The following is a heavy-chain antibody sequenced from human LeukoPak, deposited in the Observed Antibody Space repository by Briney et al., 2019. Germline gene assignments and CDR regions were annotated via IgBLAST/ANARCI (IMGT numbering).Heavy chain of an antibody. CDR1: GFTFSSYA. J-gene: IGHJ4*02. D-gene: IGHD3-22*01. Sequence: PGGSLRLSCAASGFTFSSYAMSWVRQAPGKGLEWVSVISGSGGSTYYADSVKGRFTISRDNSKNTLYLQMNSLRAEDTAVYYCAKDADYYDSSGYSEPYFDYWGQGTLVTVSS. CDR3: AKDADYYDSSGYSEPYFDY. CDR2: ISGSGGST. V-gene: IGHV3-23*01.